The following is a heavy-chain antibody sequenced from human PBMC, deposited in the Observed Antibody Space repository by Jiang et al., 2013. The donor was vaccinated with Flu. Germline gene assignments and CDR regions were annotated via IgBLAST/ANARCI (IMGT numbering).Heavy chain of an antibody. CDR3: ARYTTVGYFDH. V-gene: IGHV4-31*03. CDR2: IYHTGST. CDR1: GASISSGGYY. D-gene: IGHD4-23*01. J-gene: IGHJ4*02. Sequence: GLVKPSQTLSLTCTVAGASISSGGYYWSWIRQHPGKSLEWVAYIYHTGSTYYNPSLESRLTISLDTSKSQFSLKLTSVTAADSALYYCARYTTVGYFDHWGQGALVTVSS.